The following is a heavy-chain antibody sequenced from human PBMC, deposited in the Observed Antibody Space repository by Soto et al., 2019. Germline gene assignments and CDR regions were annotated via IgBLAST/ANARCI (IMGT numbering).Heavy chain of an antibody. V-gene: IGHV1-69*10. CDR3: ASGNDSSGYLFDY. D-gene: IGHD3-22*01. CDR1: GGTFSSYA. Sequence: ASVKVSCKASGGTFSSYAISWVRQDPGQGLEWMGGIIPILGIANYAQKFQGRVTITADKSTSTAYMELSSLRSEDTAVYYCASGNDSSGYLFDYWGQGTLVTVSS. CDR2: IIPILGIA. J-gene: IGHJ4*02.